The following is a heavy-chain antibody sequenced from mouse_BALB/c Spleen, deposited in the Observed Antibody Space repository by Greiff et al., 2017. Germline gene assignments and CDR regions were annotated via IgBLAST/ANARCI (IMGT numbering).Heavy chain of an antibody. V-gene: IGHV5-9-4*01. CDR2: ISSGGSYT. CDR3: ARRGGNQFFFDY. J-gene: IGHJ2*01. D-gene: IGHD1-1*02. Sequence: EVHLVESGGGLVKPGGSLKLSCAASGFTFSSYAMSWVRQSPEKRLQWVAEISSGGSYTYYPDTVTGRFTISRDNAKNTLYLEMSSLRSEDTAMYYCARRGGNQFFFDYWGQGTTLTVSS. CDR1: GFTFSSYA.